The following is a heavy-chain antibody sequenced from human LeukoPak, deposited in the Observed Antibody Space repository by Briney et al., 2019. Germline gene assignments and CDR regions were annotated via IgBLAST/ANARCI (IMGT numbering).Heavy chain of an antibody. J-gene: IGHJ6*02. Sequence: SQTLSLTCTVSGGSISSGDHYWSWIRQPPGKGLEWIGYIYYSGNTYYNPSLKSRVTISVDTSKNQLSLKLSSVTAADTAVYYCARTAPFLGMDVWGQGTTVTVS. CDR3: ARTAPFLGMDV. CDR1: GGSISSGDHY. V-gene: IGHV4-30-4*01. CDR2: IYYSGNT.